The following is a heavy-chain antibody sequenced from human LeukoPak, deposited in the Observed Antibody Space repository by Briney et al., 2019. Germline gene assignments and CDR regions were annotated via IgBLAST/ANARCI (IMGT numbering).Heavy chain of an antibody. Sequence: SETLSLTCTVSGGSISSYYWTWIRQPAGKGLEWIGRIYSSGSTNYNPSLKSRVTMSVDTSKNQFSLKLSSVTAADTAVYYCVREERAYGGNSFDYWGQGSLVTVSS. CDR1: GGSISSYY. J-gene: IGHJ4*02. V-gene: IGHV4-4*07. D-gene: IGHD4-23*01. CDR3: VREERAYGGNSFDY. CDR2: IYSSGST.